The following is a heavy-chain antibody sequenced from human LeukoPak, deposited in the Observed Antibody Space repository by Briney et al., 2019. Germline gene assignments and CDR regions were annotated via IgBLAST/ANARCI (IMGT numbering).Heavy chain of an antibody. CDR2: MFYNGAT. V-gene: IGHV4-39*07. J-gene: IGHJ4*02. D-gene: IGHD6-19*01. CDR3: AREARFALPVVGSGDY. Sequence: PSETLSLTCSVSGGSISSNDYYWGWIRQPPGKGLKWIGTMFYNGATKSNLSLSSRVTMSIDTSKNQFSLKLRSVTAADTAVYYCAREARFALPVVGSGDYWGQGTLVTVSS. CDR1: GGSISSNDYY.